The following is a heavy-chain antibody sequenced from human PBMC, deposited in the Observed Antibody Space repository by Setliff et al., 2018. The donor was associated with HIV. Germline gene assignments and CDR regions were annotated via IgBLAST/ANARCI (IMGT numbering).Heavy chain of an antibody. CDR3: AKDAGVTGGLYRYYIDA. Sequence: SETLSLTCTVSGVSIDKNYWSWVQRPPGKGLEWIGRVYMSGKTNYSPSLKSRVTMSADTSKNQVSLKLTSVTAADTAVYYCAKDAGVTGGLYRYYIDAWGNGTTVTVSS. J-gene: IGHJ6*03. V-gene: IGHV4-4*07. CDR2: VYMSGKT. D-gene: IGHD2-8*01. CDR1: GVSIDKNY.